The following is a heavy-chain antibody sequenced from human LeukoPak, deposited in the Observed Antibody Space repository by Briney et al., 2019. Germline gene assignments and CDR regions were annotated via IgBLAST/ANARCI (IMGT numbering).Heavy chain of an antibody. D-gene: IGHD5-18*01. CDR3: ARGGYSYGYDDDFEY. V-gene: IGHV4-59*11. Sequence: PSETLSLTCTVSGGSISSHYWSWIRQPPGKGLEWIGYIYNSGSTNYNPSFKSRATISVDTSKNRFSLKMTSVTAADTAVYYCARGGYSYGYDDDFEYWGQGIPVTVSS. CDR1: GGSISSHY. J-gene: IGHJ4*02. CDR2: IYNSGST.